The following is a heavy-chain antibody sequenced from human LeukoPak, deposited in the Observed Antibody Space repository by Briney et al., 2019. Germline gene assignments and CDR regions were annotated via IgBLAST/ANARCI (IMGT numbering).Heavy chain of an antibody. V-gene: IGHV4-31*03. CDR1: GGSISSGGYY. J-gene: IGHJ4*02. D-gene: IGHD1-1*01. Sequence: SETLSLTCTVSGGSISSGGYYWSWIRQHPGKGLEWIGYIYYSGSTYYNPSLKSRVTISVDTSKNQFSLKLSSVTAADTAVYYCARRKLERGEIDYWGQGTLVTVSS. CDR2: IYYSGST. CDR3: ARRKLERGEIDY.